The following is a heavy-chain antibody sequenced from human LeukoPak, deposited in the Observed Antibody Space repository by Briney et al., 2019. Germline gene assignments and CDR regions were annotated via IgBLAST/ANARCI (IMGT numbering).Heavy chain of an antibody. CDR2: ISPYGNTT. J-gene: IGHJ4*02. CDR1: GFKFSNYA. CDR3: ARGGGSGWYIKY. D-gene: IGHD6-19*01. Sequence: PGGSLRLSCAASGFKFSNYALHWVRQAPGKGLEYVSAISPYGNTTYYGDSVKDRFIISRDNSKNTVYLQMGSLRVEDTAVYFCARGGGSGWYIKYWGQGTLVTVSS. V-gene: IGHV3-64*02.